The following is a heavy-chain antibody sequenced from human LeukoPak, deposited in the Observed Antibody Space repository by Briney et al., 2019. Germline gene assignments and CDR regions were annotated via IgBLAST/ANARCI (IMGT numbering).Heavy chain of an antibody. Sequence: GGSLRLSCAASGFTFSSYWMSWVRQAPGKGLGWVTTISGSGGYTLYADSVKGRFTISRDNSKNTLYLQMNSLRAEDTAVYYCAKSKDGNIAASFDPWGQGTLVTVSS. CDR2: ISGSGGYT. V-gene: IGHV3-23*01. J-gene: IGHJ5*02. D-gene: IGHD6-13*01. CDR1: GFTFSSYW. CDR3: AKSKDGNIAASFDP.